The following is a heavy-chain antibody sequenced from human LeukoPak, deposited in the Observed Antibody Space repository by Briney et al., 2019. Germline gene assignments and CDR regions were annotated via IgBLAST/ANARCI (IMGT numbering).Heavy chain of an antibody. D-gene: IGHD3-22*01. CDR3: AKEAPFDSSGYSADY. J-gene: IGHJ4*02. CDR1: GYTFTSYA. V-gene: IGHV1-2*02. CDR2: INPNSGGT. Sequence: ASVTVSCKASGYTFTSYAMNWVRQAPGQGLEWMGWINPNSGGTNYAQKFQGRVTMTRDTSISTAYMELSRLRSDDTAVYYCAKEAPFDSSGYSADYWGQGTLVTVSS.